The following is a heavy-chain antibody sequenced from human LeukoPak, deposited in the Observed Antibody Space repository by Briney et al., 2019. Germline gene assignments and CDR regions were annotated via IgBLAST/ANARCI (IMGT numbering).Heavy chain of an antibody. V-gene: IGHV4-39*07. CDR3: ARILRSLVVAATDKNFDY. CDR1: GGSISSSSYY. J-gene: IGHJ4*02. CDR2: IYYSGST. Sequence: SETLSLTCTVSGGSISSSSYYWGWIRQPPGKGLEWIGSIYYSGSTYYNPSLKSRVTISVDTSKNQFSLKLSSVTAADTAVYYCARILRSLVVAATDKNFDYWGQGTLVTVSS. D-gene: IGHD2-15*01.